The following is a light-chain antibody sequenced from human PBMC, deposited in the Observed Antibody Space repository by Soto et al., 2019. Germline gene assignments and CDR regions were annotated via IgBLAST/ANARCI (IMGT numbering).Light chain of an antibody. V-gene: IGKV1-39*01. Sequence: DIQMTQSPSSLSASVGDRVTITCRASQSISSYLNWYQQKPGKAPKLLIYAASSLQSGVPPRFSGSGSGTDFTLAISSLQPEDFAAYYCQQRYSTPALTFGGGTKVEIK. CDR3: QQRYSTPALT. CDR1: QSISSY. J-gene: IGKJ4*01. CDR2: AAS.